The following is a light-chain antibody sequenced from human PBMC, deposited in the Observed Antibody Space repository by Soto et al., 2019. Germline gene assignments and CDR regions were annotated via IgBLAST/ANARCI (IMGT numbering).Light chain of an antibody. CDR1: SSDVGGHNS. J-gene: IGLJ1*01. CDR2: DVS. CDR3: SSYTSSSTLV. V-gene: IGLV2-14*01. Sequence: QSVLTQPASVSGSPGQSITISCTGTSSDVGGHNSVAWYQHNPGKAPKLMIYDVSNRPSGVSSRFSGSKSGNTASLSISGLQAEDAADYYCSSYTSSSTLVFGTGTKVTVL.